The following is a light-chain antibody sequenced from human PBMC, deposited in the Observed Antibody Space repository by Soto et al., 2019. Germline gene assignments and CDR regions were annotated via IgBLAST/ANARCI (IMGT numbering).Light chain of an antibody. CDR1: SSDVGAYNY. CDR2: EVS. V-gene: IGLV2-14*01. J-gene: IGLJ1*01. CDR3: SSYTSSSAYV. Sequence: QSVLTHPASVSGSPGQSITISCTGTSSDVGAYNYVSWYQQHPGKAPKLMIYEVSNRPSGVSNRFSGSKSGNTASLTIFGLQAEDEADYYCSSYTSSSAYVLGSGTKVTVL.